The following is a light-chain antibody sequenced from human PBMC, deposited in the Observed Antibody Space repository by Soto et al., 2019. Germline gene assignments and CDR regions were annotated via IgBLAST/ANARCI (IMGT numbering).Light chain of an antibody. CDR1: NSDVGNYNF. CDR3: CTYADSFHQ. V-gene: IGLV2-11*01. Sequence: QSALTQPRSVSGSPGQAVTISCTGTNSDVGNYNFVSWYQHHPGKAPKLMIYDVTKRPSGVPDRFSGSKSGNTASLTISGLQPEDEADYYCCTYADSFHQFGGGTQLTVL. J-gene: IGLJ3*02. CDR2: DVT.